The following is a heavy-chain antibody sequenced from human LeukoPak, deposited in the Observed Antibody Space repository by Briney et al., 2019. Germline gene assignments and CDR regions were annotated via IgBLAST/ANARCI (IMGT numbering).Heavy chain of an antibody. CDR3: AGLVGRYSSGLYYYYFDY. D-gene: IGHD3-22*01. J-gene: IGHJ4*02. Sequence: SETLSLACTVSGDSINSLDLWSWVRQPPGKGLEWIGEMYLSGTTHSNPSVKSRVTISIDKSKNQFFLTLSSVTAADTAVYYCAGLVGRYSSGLYYYYFDYWGQGTLVTVSS. V-gene: IGHV4-4*02. CDR1: GDSINSLDL. CDR2: MYLSGTT.